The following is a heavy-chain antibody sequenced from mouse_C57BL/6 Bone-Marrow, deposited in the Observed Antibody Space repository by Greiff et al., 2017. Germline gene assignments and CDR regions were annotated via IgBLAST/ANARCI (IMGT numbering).Heavy chain of an antibody. CDR1: GYTFTSYW. CDR3: ARSGPLGRSFDD. D-gene: IGHD4-1*01. V-gene: IGHV1-55*01. Sequence: QVQLQQPGAELVKPGASVKLSCKASGYTFTSYWIPWVKQRPGQGLEWIGDIYPNSGGTNYNEKFKSKAILTVDTSSNTAYMQLSSLTSEDSAVFYCARSGPLGRSFDDWGQGTTLTVSS. J-gene: IGHJ2*01. CDR2: IYPNSGGT.